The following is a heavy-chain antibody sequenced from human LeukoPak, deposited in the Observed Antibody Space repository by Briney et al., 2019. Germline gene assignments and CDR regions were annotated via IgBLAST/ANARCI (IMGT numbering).Heavy chain of an antibody. CDR2: IRSKAYGGTT. Sequence: PGGSLRLSCTASGFTFGDYAMGWVRQAPGKGLEWVGFIRSKAYGGTTKYAASVKGRFTISRDDSKSIVYLQMNSLKTEDTAVYYCTSSTSQDYYDSSGYLWVWGQGTLVTVSS. CDR3: TSSTSQDYYDSSGYLWV. J-gene: IGHJ4*02. CDR1: GFTFGDYA. V-gene: IGHV3-49*04. D-gene: IGHD3-22*01.